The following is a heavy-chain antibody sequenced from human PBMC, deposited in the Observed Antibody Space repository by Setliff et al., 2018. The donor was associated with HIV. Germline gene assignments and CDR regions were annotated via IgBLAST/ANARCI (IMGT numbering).Heavy chain of an antibody. D-gene: IGHD1-26*01. Sequence: PGGSLRLSCAASGFTFSNYWMHWVRQTPGKGLMWVSRITPDGSSTDYADSVKGRFTISRDNAKNTLYLQMNSLRAEDTAVYYCAKAFVVGATLFDHWGQGTLVTVSS. CDR1: GFTFSNYW. CDR3: AKAFVVGATLFDH. CDR2: ITPDGSST. J-gene: IGHJ4*02. V-gene: IGHV3-74*01.